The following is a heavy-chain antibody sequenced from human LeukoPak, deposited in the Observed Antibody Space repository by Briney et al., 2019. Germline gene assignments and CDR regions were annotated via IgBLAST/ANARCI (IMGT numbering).Heavy chain of an antibody. Sequence: GGSLRLSCAASGFTFSSYAMSWVRQAPGKGLEWVSAISGSGGSTYYADSVKGRFTISRDNSKNTLYLQMNSLRAEDTAVYYCAKDGIYYYGSGSYPSYWGQGTLVTVSS. CDR1: GFTFSSYA. CDR3: AKDGIYYYGSGSYPSY. CDR2: ISGSGGST. J-gene: IGHJ4*02. D-gene: IGHD3-10*01. V-gene: IGHV3-23*01.